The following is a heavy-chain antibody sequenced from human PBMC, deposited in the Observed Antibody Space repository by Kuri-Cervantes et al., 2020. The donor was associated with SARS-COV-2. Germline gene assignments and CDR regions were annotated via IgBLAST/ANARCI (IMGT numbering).Heavy chain of an antibody. Sequence: ASVKVSCKASGYTLTNYEINWVRQATGQGLEWMGWMNPNSGDTDYAQKFQGRVILTRNTSTTTAYMELRGLKSEDTAVYYCAREGTIVVGGLDSWGQGTLVTVSS. CDR1: GYTLTNYE. CDR2: MNPNSGDT. D-gene: IGHD2-21*01. J-gene: IGHJ4*02. V-gene: IGHV1-8*03. CDR3: AREGTIVVGGLDS.